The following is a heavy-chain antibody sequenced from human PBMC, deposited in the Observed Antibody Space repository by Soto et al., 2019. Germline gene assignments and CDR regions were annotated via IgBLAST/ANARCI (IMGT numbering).Heavy chain of an antibody. Sequence: QLQLQESGSGLVKPSQTLSLTCAVSGGSITSDSWSWIRQPPGKGLEWIGYIYHNGRAFYNSSLKSRVTTSLDMSKNQISLNLRSVTAADTAVYYCVRDRGYGTLDSWGQGTLVTVSS. J-gene: IGHJ4*02. CDR2: IYHNGRA. V-gene: IGHV4-30-2*01. D-gene: IGHD5-12*01. CDR3: VRDRGYGTLDS. CDR1: GGSITSDS.